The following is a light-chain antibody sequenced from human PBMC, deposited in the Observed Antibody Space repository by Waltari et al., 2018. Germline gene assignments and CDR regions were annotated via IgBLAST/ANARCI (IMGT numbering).Light chain of an antibody. V-gene: IGLV1-47*01. CDR1: SPNIGRNY. J-gene: IGLJ3*02. Sequence: QSVLTQPPSASGNPGQRVTITCSGSSPNIGRNYVYWYQQLPGTAPKLLIYRNNQRPSGVPDRFSGSKSGSSASLAISGLRSEDEADYNCAAWDDSLSGWVFGGGTKLTVL. CDR2: RNN. CDR3: AAWDDSLSGWV.